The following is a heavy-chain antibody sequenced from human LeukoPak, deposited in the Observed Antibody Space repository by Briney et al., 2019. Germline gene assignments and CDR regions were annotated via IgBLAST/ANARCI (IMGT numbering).Heavy chain of an antibody. J-gene: IGHJ4*02. CDR2: IYSDGST. V-gene: IGHV3-53*01. D-gene: IGHD6-13*01. CDR3: ARDSSSWYGERYFDY. Sequence: GGSLRLSCAASGFTVSSNYMSWVRQAPGKGLEWVSVIYSDGSTYYADSVKGRFTISRDNSKNTLYLQMNSLRAEDTAVYYCARDSSSWYGERYFDYWGQGTLVTVSS. CDR1: GFTVSSNY.